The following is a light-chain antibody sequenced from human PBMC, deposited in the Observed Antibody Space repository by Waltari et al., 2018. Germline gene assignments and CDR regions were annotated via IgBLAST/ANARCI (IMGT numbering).Light chain of an antibody. J-gene: IGKJ4*01. CDR2: DAS. CDR3: QQRKYWPPLT. CDR1: QSVNSY. V-gene: IGKV3-11*01. Sequence: VLTQSPATLSLSPGERATLSCRASQSVNSYLAWYQQKPGQAPRHLIYDASNRATGIPARFSGSGSGTEFTFTISSLEPEDFAVYFCQQRKYWPPLTFGGGTKVEIK.